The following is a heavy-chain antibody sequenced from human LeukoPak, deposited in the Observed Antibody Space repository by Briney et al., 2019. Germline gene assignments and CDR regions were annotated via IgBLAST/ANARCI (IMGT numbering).Heavy chain of an antibody. V-gene: IGHV1-18*01. J-gene: IGHJ4*02. CDR2: ISAYNGNT. CDR1: GYTFTSYG. CDR3: ARVGFGVRDGTSNRCYEEFYY. Sequence: ASVKVSCKASGYTFTSYGISWVRQAPGQGLEWMGWISAYNGNTNYAQKLQGRVTMTTDTSTSTAYMELRSLRSDDTAVYYCARVGFGVRDGTSNRCYEEFYYWGQGTLVTFSS. D-gene: IGHD2-2*01.